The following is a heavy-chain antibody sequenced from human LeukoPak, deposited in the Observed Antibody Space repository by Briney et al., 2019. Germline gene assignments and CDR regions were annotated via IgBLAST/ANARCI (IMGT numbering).Heavy chain of an antibody. CDR1: GYSISNGYY. CDR3: ARSYASSWYWNWFDP. V-gene: IGHV4-38-2*02. CDR2: IYPSGST. J-gene: IGHJ5*02. D-gene: IGHD6-13*01. Sequence: SETLSLTCTVSGYSISNGYYWGWIRQPPGTGLEWIGSIYPSGSTFYYPSLKSRVTISVDTSKNQFSLRLSSVTAADTAVYYCARSYASSWYWNWFDPWGQGTLVTVSS.